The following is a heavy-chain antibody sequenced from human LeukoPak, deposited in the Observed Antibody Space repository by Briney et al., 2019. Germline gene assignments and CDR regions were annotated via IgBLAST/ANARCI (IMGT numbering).Heavy chain of an antibody. J-gene: IGHJ4*02. CDR2: ISSSGSTI. V-gene: IGHV3-11*01. D-gene: IGHD6-13*01. CDR1: GFTFSDYY. Sequence: GGSLRLSCAASGFTFSDYYMSWIRQAPGKGLEWVSYISSSGSTIYYADSVKGRFTISRDNSKNTLYLQMNSLRAEDTAVYYCAKDRIFAAAGYFDYWGQGTLVTVSS. CDR3: AKDRIFAAAGYFDY.